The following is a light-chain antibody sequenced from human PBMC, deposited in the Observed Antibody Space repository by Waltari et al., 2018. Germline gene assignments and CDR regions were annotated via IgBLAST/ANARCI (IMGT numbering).Light chain of an antibody. CDR2: KGS. J-gene: IGLJ1*01. Sequence: SYELTQPPSVSVSPGQTARITCSGDALPKKYAYWYQQKPGQAPVLVIYKGSERPSGIPARFSGSSSVTTVTLTISGVQAEDEADYYCQSADSSGNTYVFGIGTKVTVL. CDR1: ALPKKY. CDR3: QSADSSGNTYV. V-gene: IGLV3-25*02.